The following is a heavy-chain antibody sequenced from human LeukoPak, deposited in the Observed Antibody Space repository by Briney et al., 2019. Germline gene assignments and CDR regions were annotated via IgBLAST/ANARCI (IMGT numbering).Heavy chain of an antibody. CDR1: GFTFSIYT. J-gene: IGHJ5*02. CDR3: AKDRVGGHSWFDP. D-gene: IGHD3-10*01. Sequence: GGSLSPACAASGFTFSIYTMHWVRQAPGKGLEWVSSISTSSDSKHYADSVKGRFTISRDNANNSLYLQMSSLRAEDTAMYYCAKDRVGGHSWFDPWGQGTLVSVST. CDR2: ISTSSDSK. V-gene: IGHV3-21*01.